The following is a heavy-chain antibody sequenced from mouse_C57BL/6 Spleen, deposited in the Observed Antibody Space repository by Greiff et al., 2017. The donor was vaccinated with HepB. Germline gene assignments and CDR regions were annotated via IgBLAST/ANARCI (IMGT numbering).Heavy chain of an antibody. Sequence: EVQLQQSGAELVRPGASVKLSCTASGFNIKDYYTHWVKQRPEQGLEWIGRIDPEAGDTEYAPKFQGKATMTADTSSNTAYLQLSSLTSEDTAVYYCTTGEVVATRGFAYWGQGTLVTVSA. CDR2: IDPEAGDT. J-gene: IGHJ3*01. D-gene: IGHD1-1*01. CDR3: TTGEVVATRGFAY. CDR1: GFNIKDYY. V-gene: IGHV14-1*01.